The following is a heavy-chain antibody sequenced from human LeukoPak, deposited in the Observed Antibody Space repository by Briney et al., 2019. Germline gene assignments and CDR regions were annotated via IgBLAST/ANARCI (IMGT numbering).Heavy chain of an antibody. J-gene: IGHJ4*02. CDR3: AIEGWGSGYKGLD. D-gene: IGHD3-3*01. CDR1: GGSISSYY. V-gene: IGHV4-59*12. CDR2: IYYSGST. Sequence: PSETLSLTCTVSGGSISSYYWSWIRQPPGKRLEWIGYIYYSGSTNYNPSLKSRVTISVDTSKNQFSLKLSSVTAADTAVYYYAIEGWGSGYKGLDRGQGTLVTVSS.